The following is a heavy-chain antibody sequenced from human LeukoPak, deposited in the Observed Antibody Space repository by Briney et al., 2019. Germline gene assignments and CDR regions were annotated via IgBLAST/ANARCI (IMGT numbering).Heavy chain of an antibody. CDR2: IYYSGST. V-gene: IGHV4-39*01. Sequence: SETLSLTCTVSGGSISSSSYYWGWIRQPPGKGLEWIGSIYYSGSTYYDPSLKSRVTISVDTSKNQFSLKLSSVTAADTAVYYCAKWPRYYYDSGGTFDYWGQGTLVTVSS. CDR3: AKWPRYYYDSGGTFDY. D-gene: IGHD3-22*01. J-gene: IGHJ4*02. CDR1: GGSISSSSYY.